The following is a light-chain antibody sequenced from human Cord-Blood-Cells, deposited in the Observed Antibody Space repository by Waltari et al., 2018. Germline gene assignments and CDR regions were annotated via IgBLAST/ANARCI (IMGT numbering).Light chain of an antibody. V-gene: IGLV2-14*01. CDR1: SSNVGGYND. CDR2: DVS. CDR3: SSYTSSSTVV. J-gene: IGLJ2*01. Sequence: QSALTQPASVSESPGQSITIPCPGTSSNVGGYNDVSWYQQHPGKAPKLMIYDVSNRPSGVSNRFSGSKSGNTASLTISGLQAEDEADYYCSSYTSSSTVVFGGGTKLTVL.